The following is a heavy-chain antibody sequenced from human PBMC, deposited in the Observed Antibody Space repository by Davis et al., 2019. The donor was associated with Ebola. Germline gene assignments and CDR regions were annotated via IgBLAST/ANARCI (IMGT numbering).Heavy chain of an antibody. V-gene: IGHV3-21*04. CDR2: ISSSGSYI. CDR3: ARDGPNYDVDY. D-gene: IGHD3-22*01. CDR1: GFTFSNFG. Sequence: GESLKISCAASGFTFSNFGFNWVRQAPGRGLEWVASISSSGSYIHYGDSVKGRFTISRDNAKNSVYLQMNSLRVDDTAVYFCARDGPNYDVDYWGQGTLVTVSA. J-gene: IGHJ4*02.